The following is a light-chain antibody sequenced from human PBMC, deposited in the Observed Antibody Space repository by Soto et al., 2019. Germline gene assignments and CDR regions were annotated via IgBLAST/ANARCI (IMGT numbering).Light chain of an antibody. J-gene: IGKJ2*01. V-gene: IGKV4-1*01. Sequence: DIVMTQSPGSLAVSLGERAVITCKSSQSVLFTSNNKNYLAWYQQQPGQPPKLLIYWASGRESGVPDRFSGSGSGTDFTLTNSTLQAEDVAVYYCQQYYTSPYSFGQGTKLEIK. CDR3: QQYYTSPYS. CDR1: QSVLFTSNNKNY. CDR2: WAS.